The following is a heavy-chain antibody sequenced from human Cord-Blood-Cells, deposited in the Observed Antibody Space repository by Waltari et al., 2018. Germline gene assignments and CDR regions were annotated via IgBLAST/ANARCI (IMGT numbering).Heavy chain of an antibody. V-gene: IGHV3-30*04. D-gene: IGHD6-13*01. CDR2: ISYDGSNK. CDR1: GLPFSSYA. J-gene: IGHJ1*01. Sequence: QVQLVESGGGVVQPGRSLRPPCAASGLPFSSYAMPWVRTAPGKGLAWLAVISYDGSNKYYADSVKGRFTISRDNSKNTLYLQMNSLRAEYTAVYYCARCIAAAGTGYFQHWGQGTLVTVSS. CDR3: ARCIAAAGTGYFQH.